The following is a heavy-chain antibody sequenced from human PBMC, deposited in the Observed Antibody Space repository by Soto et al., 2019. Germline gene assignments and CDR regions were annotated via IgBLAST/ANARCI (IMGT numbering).Heavy chain of an antibody. CDR1: GFTFSSYA. Sequence: GGSLRLSCSASGFTFSSYAMHWVRQAPGKGLEYVSAISSNADSTYYADSVKGRFTISRDNSWNTLYLQMSSLRPEDTAVYYCVKSPGILNGYLDLWGQGALVTVSS. CDR3: VKSPGILNGYLDL. D-gene: IGHD3-9*01. CDR2: ISSNADST. V-gene: IGHV3-64D*06. J-gene: IGHJ4*02.